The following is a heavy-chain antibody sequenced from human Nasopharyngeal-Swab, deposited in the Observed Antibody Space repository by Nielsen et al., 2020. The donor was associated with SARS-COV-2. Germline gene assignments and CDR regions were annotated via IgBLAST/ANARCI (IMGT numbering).Heavy chain of an antibody. J-gene: IGHJ4*02. CDR3: ARGYCSSTSCYYFDY. CDR2: ISAYNGNT. D-gene: IGHD2-2*01. V-gene: IGHV1-18*01. Sequence: WVRQAPGQGLEWMGWISAYNGNTNYAQKLQGRVTMTTDTSTSTAYMELRSLRSDDTAVYYCARGYCSSTSCYYFDYWGKGPLVTVSS.